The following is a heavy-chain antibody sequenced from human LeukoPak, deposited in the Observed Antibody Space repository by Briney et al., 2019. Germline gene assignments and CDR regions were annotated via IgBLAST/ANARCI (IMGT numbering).Heavy chain of an antibody. CDR3: ARGGYSGIAAAGPAVGY. D-gene: IGHD6-13*01. V-gene: IGHV1-46*01. CDR1: GYTFTSYY. CDR2: INHSGGST. Sequence: ASVKVSCKASGYTFTSYYMHWVRQPPGQGLEWMGIINHSGGSTSYRQKFQGRVTMTRDMSTSTVYMELSSLRSEDTAVYYCARGGYSGIAAAGPAVGYWGQGTLVTVSS. J-gene: IGHJ4*02.